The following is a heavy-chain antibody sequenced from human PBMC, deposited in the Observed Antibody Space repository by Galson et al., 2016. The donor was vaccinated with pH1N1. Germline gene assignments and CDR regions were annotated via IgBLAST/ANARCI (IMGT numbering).Heavy chain of an antibody. CDR3: AREDYYDSDLSDWYFDL. D-gene: IGHD3-22*01. J-gene: IGHJ2*01. Sequence: SVKVSCKASGGTFSSYGINCVRQAPGQGLEWMGGIIPIFGTAKYAQNFQGRVTITADESTTTAYMELISLRSEDTAVYYCAREDYYDSDLSDWYFDLWGRGTLLTVSS. CDR1: GGTFSSYG. V-gene: IGHV1-69*13. CDR2: IIPIFGTA.